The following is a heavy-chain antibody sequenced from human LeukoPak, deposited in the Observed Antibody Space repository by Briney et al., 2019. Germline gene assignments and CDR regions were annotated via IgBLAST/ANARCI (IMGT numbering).Heavy chain of an antibody. Sequence: ASVKVSCKASGGTFSSYTISWARQAPGQGLEWMGRIIPILGIANYAQKFQGRVTITADKSTSTAYMELSSLRSEDTAVYYCARDCSSTSCYWYYYGMDVWGQGTTVTVSS. D-gene: IGHD2-2*01. CDR2: IIPILGIA. V-gene: IGHV1-69*02. J-gene: IGHJ6*02. CDR3: ARDCSSTSCYWYYYGMDV. CDR1: GGTFSSYT.